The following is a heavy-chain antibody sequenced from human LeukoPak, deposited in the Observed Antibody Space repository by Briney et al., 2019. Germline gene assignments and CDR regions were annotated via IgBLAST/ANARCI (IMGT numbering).Heavy chain of an antibody. CDR2: ISGSGKNT. J-gene: IGHJ4*02. V-gene: IGHV3-23*01. CDR3: AKYVFSYGSGSYLAH. Sequence: GGSLRLSCAASGFTFSNYGISWVRQAPGKGLEWLSGISGSGKNTYYADSVKGRFIISRDNPKNTAYLQIHSLGAEDTAVYYCAKYVFSYGSGSYLAHWGQGTQVTVSS. D-gene: IGHD3-10*01. CDR1: GFTFSNYG.